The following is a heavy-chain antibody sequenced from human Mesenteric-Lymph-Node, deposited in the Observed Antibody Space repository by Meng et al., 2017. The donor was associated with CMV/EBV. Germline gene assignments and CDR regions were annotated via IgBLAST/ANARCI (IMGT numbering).Heavy chain of an antibody. D-gene: IGHD6-13*01. CDR2: ISSSGSTI. CDR1: GFTFSDYY. V-gene: IGHV3-11*01. Sequence: GGSLRLSCAASGFTFSDYYMSWIRQAPGKGLEWVSYISSSGSTIYYADSVKGRFTISRDNAKNSLYLQMNSLRAEDTAVYYCARHDVSRIAALLRFWGQGTLVTVSS. CDR3: ARHDVSRIAALLRF. J-gene: IGHJ4*02.